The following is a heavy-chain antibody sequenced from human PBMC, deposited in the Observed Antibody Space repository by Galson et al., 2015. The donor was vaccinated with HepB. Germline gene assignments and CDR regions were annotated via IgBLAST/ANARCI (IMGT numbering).Heavy chain of an antibody. CDR1: GFTFSSYG. CDR2: ISYDGSNK. D-gene: IGHD6-6*01. Sequence: SLRLSCAASGFTFSSYGMHWVRRAPGKGLEWVAVISYDGSNKYYADSVKGRFTISRDNSKNTLYLQMNSLRAEDTAVYYCAALSDSSSSKPHDYWGQGTLVTVSS. CDR3: AALSDSSSSKPHDY. V-gene: IGHV3-30*03. J-gene: IGHJ4*02.